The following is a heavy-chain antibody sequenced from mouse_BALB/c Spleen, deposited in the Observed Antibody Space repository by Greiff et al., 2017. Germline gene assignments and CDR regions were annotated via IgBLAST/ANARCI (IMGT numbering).Heavy chain of an antibody. Sequence: EVHLVESGGDLVKPGGSLKLSCAASGFTFSSYGMSWVRQTPDKRLEWVATISSGGSYTYYPDSVKGRFTISRDNAKNTLYLQMSSLKSEDTAMYYCARRDGSDYYAMDYWGQGTSVTVSS. CDR2: ISSGGSYT. CDR1: GFTFSSYG. CDR3: ARRDGSDYYAMDY. V-gene: IGHV5-6*01. D-gene: IGHD1-1*01. J-gene: IGHJ4*01.